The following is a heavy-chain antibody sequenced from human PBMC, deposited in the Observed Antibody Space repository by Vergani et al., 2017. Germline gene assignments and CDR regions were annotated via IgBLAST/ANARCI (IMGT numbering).Heavy chain of an antibody. Sequence: QVQLQQWGAGLLKPSETLSLTYAVYGGSFSGYYWSWIRQPPGKGLEWIGEINHSGSTNYNPSLKSRVTISVDTSKNQFSLKLSSVTAADTAVYYCAIQSYYYDSSGLRRWGQGTLVTVSS. CDR2: INHSGST. CDR3: AIQSYYYDSSGLRR. D-gene: IGHD3-22*01. V-gene: IGHV4-34*02. CDR1: GGSFSGYY. J-gene: IGHJ4*02.